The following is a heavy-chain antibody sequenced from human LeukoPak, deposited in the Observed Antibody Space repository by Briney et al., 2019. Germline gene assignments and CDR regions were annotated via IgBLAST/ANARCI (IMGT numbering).Heavy chain of an antibody. CDR2: ISGSGGST. CDR3: ARVAEDTSATYHNWFDP. D-gene: IGHD1-26*01. J-gene: IGHJ5*02. CDR1: GFTFSSYA. V-gene: IGHV3-23*01. Sequence: GGSLRLSCAASGFTFSSYAMSWVRQAPGKGLEWVSPISGSGGSTYYADSVKGRFTISRDNSKNTLYLQMNSMRAEDTAVYYCARVAEDTSATYHNWFDPWGQGTLVTVSS.